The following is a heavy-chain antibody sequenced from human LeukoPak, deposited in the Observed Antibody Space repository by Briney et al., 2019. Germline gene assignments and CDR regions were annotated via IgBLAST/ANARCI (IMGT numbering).Heavy chain of an antibody. D-gene: IGHD6-13*01. CDR1: GGTFSSYA. J-gene: IGHJ4*02. CDR2: IIPIFGTA. CDR3: ASIAAAGYYFDY. Sequence: SVKVSCKASGGTFSSYAISWVRQAPGQGLEWMGRIIPIFGTANYAQKFQGRVTITTDESTSTAYMELGSLRSEDTAVYYCASIAAAGYYFDYWGQGTLVTVSS. V-gene: IGHV1-69*05.